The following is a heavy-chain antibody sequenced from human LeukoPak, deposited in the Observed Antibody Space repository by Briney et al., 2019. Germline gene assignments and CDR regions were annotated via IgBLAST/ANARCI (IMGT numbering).Heavy chain of an antibody. CDR2: IYSSGTT. V-gene: IGHV4-4*07. CDR3: ARQRDGATYFID. Sequence: SETLSLTCSVSGGSVSGYYWSWVRQVAGKGLEWIGRIYSSGTTHYNPSLASRVTVSVDTSRNHFSLMLTYVTAADTAVYFCARQRDGATYFIDWGQGTLVTVSS. CDR1: GGSVSGYY. J-gene: IGHJ4*02. D-gene: IGHD4/OR15-4a*01.